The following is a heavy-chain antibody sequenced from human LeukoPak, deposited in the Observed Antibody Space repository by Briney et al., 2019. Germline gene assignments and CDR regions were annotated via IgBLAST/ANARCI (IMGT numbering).Heavy chain of an antibody. CDR2: ISGSGGST. J-gene: IGHJ4*02. CDR1: GFTFSSYA. Sequence: PGGSLRLSCAASGFTFSSYAMSWVRQAPGKGLEWVSAISGSGGSTYYADSVKGRFTIPRDNSKNTLYLQMNSLRAEDPAVYYCAKDPPRHSGSYGWGQGTLVTVSS. V-gene: IGHV3-23*01. D-gene: IGHD1-26*01. CDR3: AKDPPRHSGSYG.